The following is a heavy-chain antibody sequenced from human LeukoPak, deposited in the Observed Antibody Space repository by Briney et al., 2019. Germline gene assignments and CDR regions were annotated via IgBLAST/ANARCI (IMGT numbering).Heavy chain of an antibody. J-gene: IGHJ4*02. CDR3: ARGSNYGINYFDY. V-gene: IGHV3-74*01. Sequence: QPGGSLRLSCAASGFTFSTYWMNWVRQAPGKGLVWVSRINPDGSTTNYADSVKGRFTISRDNAKNTLYLQMDGLRAEDTAVYYCARGSNYGINYFDYWGQGTLVTVSA. D-gene: IGHD3-10*01. CDR2: INPDGSTT. CDR1: GFTFSTYW.